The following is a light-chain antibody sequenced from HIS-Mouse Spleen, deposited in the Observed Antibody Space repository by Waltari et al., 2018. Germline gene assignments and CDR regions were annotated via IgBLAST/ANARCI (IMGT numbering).Light chain of an antibody. V-gene: IGLV2-14*03. Sequence: QSALTQPASVSGSPGQSITISCPGTSSDVGGYNYVPWYQQHPGKAPKLMIYDVSNRPSGVSNRFSGSKSGNTASLTISGLQAEDEADYYCSSYTSSSFNVVFGGGTKLTVI. J-gene: IGLJ2*01. CDR2: DVS. CDR1: SSDVGGYNY. CDR3: SSYTSSSFNVV.